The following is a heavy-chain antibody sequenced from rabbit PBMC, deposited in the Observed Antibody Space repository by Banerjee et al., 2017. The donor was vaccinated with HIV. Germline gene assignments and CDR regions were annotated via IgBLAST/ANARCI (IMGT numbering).Heavy chain of an antibody. CDR1: SSYV. Sequence: SSYVMCWVRQAPGKGLEWIGCINTSSGNAVYASWAKGRFTISKSSSTTVTLQGPSLTAADTATYFCARDLAGAIGWNFNLWGQGTLVTVS. J-gene: IGHJ4*01. D-gene: IGHD4-1*01. V-gene: IGHV1S40*01. CDR3: ARDLAGAIGWNFNL. CDR2: INTSSGNA.